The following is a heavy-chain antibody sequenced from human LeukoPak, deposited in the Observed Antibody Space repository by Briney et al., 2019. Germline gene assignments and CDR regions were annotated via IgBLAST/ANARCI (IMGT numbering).Heavy chain of an antibody. CDR2: ISSSSNYI. Sequence: GGSLRLSCAASGFTFSSYSMNWVRQASGKGLEWVSSISSSSNYIYYADSVKGRFTISRDNAKNSLYLQMNSLRAEDTAVYYCARKIVVVPAAIYYFDYWGQGTLVTVSS. CDR3: ARKIVVVPAAIYYFDY. CDR1: GFTFSSYS. D-gene: IGHD2-2*02. J-gene: IGHJ4*02. V-gene: IGHV3-21*01.